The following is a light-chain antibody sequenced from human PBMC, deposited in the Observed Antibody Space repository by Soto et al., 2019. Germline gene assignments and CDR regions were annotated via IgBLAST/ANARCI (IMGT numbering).Light chain of an antibody. CDR3: QQYNSYPFT. V-gene: IGKV1-5*01. CDR1: QGFSSG. J-gene: IGKJ3*01. CDR2: VAS. Sequence: DIQMTHSPPTLSPSLGDRSTLTRRPIQGFSSGLAWYQQKQGKPPTLLIYVASSLESGVPSRFSGSGSGTEFTLTISSLQPDDFATYYCQQYNSYPFTFGPGTKVDIK.